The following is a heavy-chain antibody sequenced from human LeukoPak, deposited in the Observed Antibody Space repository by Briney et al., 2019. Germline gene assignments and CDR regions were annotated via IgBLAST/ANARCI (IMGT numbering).Heavy chain of an antibody. CDR2: IYGDGRT. CDR3: ARGRGLGVVSPCSDY. Sequence: GGSLRLSCVVSGFSVSNNYIIWVRQAPGNGLERVSVIYGDGRTSHSASVRGRFTISRDNSKNIVSLQMNNLRAEDTAVYYCARGRGLGVVSPCSDYWGQGTLVTVSS. D-gene: IGHD3-3*01. J-gene: IGHJ4*02. CDR1: GFSVSNNY. V-gene: IGHV3-53*01.